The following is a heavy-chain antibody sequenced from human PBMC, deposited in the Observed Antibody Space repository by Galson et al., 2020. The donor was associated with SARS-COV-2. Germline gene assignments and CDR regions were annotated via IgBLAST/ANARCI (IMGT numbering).Heavy chain of an antibody. CDR3: ASGDYYGSGSYYNVINQ. CDR1: GDSIKMSNYY. CDR2: IFYGGST. V-gene: IGHV4-39*07. J-gene: IGHJ4*02. D-gene: IGHD3-10*01. Sequence: SETLSLTCTVSGDSIKMSNYYWGWIRQPPGKGLDFIGTIFYGGSTFYNPSLTSRVSLSVHTSNNQFSLRLTSVTAADTAVYYCASGDYYGSGSYYNVINQWGQGTLVTVSS.